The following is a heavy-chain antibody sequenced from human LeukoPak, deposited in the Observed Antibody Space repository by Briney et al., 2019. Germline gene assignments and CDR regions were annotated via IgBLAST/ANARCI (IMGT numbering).Heavy chain of an antibody. D-gene: IGHD5-24*01. CDR1: GFTFSTYW. CDR3: AKDLFGMATMASDAFDI. CDR2: IKQDGSEK. J-gene: IGHJ3*02. Sequence: GGSLRLSCAASGFTFSTYWMSWVRQAPGKGLEWVANIKQDGSEKYYVDSVKGRFIISRDNAKNSLSLQMNSLRAEDTAVYYCAKDLFGMATMASDAFDIWGQGTMVTVSS. V-gene: IGHV3-7*01.